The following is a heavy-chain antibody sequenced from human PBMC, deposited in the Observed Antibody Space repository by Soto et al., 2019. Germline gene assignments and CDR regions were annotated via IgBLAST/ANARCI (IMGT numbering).Heavy chain of an antibody. J-gene: IGHJ5*02. CDR1: GGSISSGDYY. CDR3: ARDHCSGGSCYPPPTNWFAP. CDR2: IYYSGST. Sequence: SETLSLTCTVSGGSISSGDYYWSWIRQPPGKGLEWIGYIYYSGSTYYNPSLKSRVTISVDTSKNQFSLKLSSVTAADTAVYYCARDHCSGGSCYPPPTNWFAPWGQGTLVTVSS. V-gene: IGHV4-30-4*01. D-gene: IGHD2-15*01.